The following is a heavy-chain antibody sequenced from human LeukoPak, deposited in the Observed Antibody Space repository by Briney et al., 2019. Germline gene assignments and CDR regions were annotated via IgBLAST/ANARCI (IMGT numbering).Heavy chain of an antibody. Sequence: GASVKVSCKASSYTFTNYAFTWVRQAPGQGLEWMGGIIPIFGTANYAQKFQGRVTMTRNTSISTAYMELSSLRSEDTAVYYCARRVLYYYYYYMDVWGKGTTVTISS. CDR1: SYTFTNYA. CDR2: IIPIFGTA. V-gene: IGHV1-69*05. D-gene: IGHD2-15*01. CDR3: ARRVLYYYYYYMDV. J-gene: IGHJ6*03.